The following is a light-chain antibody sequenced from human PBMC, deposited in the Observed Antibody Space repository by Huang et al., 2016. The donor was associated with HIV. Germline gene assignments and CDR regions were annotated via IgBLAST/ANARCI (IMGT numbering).Light chain of an antibody. Sequence: DIVMTQSPDSLAVSLGERATINCKSNLSLLYISNSKNYLDLYKQRPGQPPTLLIYWASTREAGVPDSFSGSGSGTDFTLTITSLQAEDVAIYYCQQYYSLPLTFGGGTKVEIK. CDR3: QQYYSLPLT. CDR2: WAS. V-gene: IGKV4-1*01. J-gene: IGKJ4*01. CDR1: LSLLYISNSKNY.